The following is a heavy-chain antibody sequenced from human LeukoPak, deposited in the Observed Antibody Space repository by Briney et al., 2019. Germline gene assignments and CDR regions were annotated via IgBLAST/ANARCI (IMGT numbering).Heavy chain of an antibody. CDR3: ARDLVFYYDSSGHDY. Sequence: GGSLRLSCAASGFTFTNAWMNWVRQAPGKGLEWVSSISSSSSYIYYADSVKGRFTISRDNAKNSLYLQMNSLRAEDTAVYYCARDLVFYYDSSGHDYWGQGTLVTVSS. D-gene: IGHD3-22*01. CDR2: ISSSSSYI. V-gene: IGHV3-21*01. J-gene: IGHJ4*02. CDR1: GFTFTNAW.